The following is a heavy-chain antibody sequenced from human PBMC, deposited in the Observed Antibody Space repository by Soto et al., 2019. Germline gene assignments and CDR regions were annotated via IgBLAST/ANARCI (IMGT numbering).Heavy chain of an antibody. CDR3: ARGDATKLGFTNYYGMNV. J-gene: IGHJ6*02. CDR2: IIPVFGTE. V-gene: IGHV1-69*12. Sequence: QVQLVQSGAEVKKPGSSVKVSCKASGGSLTNYGVSWVRQAPGQGLEWMGGIIPVFGTENYAQKFQGRVTITADESKSRAFMDVGSLLSEHTAVYYCARGDATKLGFTNYYGMNVWGQGIRVTVYS. CDR1: GGSLTNYG. D-gene: IGHD3-16*01.